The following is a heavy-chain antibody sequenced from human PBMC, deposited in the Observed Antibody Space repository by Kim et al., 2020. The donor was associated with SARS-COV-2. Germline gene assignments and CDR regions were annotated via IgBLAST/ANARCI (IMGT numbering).Heavy chain of an antibody. Sequence: SETLSLTCTVSGGSISSYYWSWIRQPPGKGLEWIGYIYYSGSTNYNPSLKSRVTISVDTSKNQFSLKLSSVTAADTAVYYCAGDTAMVNYYYGMDVWGQGTTVTVSS. V-gene: IGHV4-59*08. J-gene: IGHJ6*02. D-gene: IGHD5-18*01. CDR2: IYYSGST. CDR3: AGDTAMVNYYYGMDV. CDR1: GGSISSYY.